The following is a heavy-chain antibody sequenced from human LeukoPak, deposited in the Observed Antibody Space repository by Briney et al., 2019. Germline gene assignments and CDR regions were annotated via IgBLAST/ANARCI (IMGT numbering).Heavy chain of an antibody. CDR2: INPNSDDT. CDR3: ARAESVVVVASYYFDY. D-gene: IGHD2-15*01. CDR1: GYIFTGYF. V-gene: IGHV1-2*06. Sequence: GASVKVSCKASGYIFTGYFMHWVRQAPGQGLEWMGRINPNSDDTNYAQQFQGRVTMTRDTSISTAYMELSRLRSEDTAVYYCARAESVVVVASYYFDYWGQGTLVTVSS. J-gene: IGHJ4*02.